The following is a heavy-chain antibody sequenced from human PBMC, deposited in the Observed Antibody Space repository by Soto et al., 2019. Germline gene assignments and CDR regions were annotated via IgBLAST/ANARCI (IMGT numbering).Heavy chain of an antibody. D-gene: IGHD3-3*01. Sequence: ASVKVSCKSSGYTFTSYDISWVRQATGQGLEWMGWMNPNSGNTGYAQKFQGRVTMTRNTSISTAYMELSSLRSEDTAVYYCARAQGATYDFWSGSDNNWFDPWGQGTLVTVSS. CDR1: GYTFTSYD. J-gene: IGHJ5*02. V-gene: IGHV1-8*01. CDR3: ARAQGATYDFWSGSDNNWFDP. CDR2: MNPNSGNT.